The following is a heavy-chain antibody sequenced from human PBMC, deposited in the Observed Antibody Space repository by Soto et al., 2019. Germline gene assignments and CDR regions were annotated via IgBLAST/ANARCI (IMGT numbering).Heavy chain of an antibody. CDR3: ARWLRPYYFDY. D-gene: IGHD5-12*01. Sequence: SETLSLTCTVSGGSISSNGDCWVWKRQPPGKGLEWIGCIYYSGNSNYHPSLKSRVTISVDTSKNQFSLKLSSVTAADTAVYYCARWLRPYYFDYWGQGTLVTVSS. J-gene: IGHJ4*02. V-gene: IGHV4-61*05. CDR2: IYYSGNS. CDR1: GGSISSNGDC.